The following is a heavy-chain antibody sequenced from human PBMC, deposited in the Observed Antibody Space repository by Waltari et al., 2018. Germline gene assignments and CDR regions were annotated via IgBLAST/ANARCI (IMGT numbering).Heavy chain of an antibody. Sequence: QMQLVQSGPEVKKPGTSVKVSCKASGFTFTSSAVQWVRQARGQRLEWIGWIVVGSGNTNYAQKFQERVTITRDMSTSTAYMELSSLRSEDTAVYYCAAGQYYYDSSGYPEDFDYWGQGTLVTVSS. J-gene: IGHJ4*02. V-gene: IGHV1-58*01. CDR1: GFTFTSSA. CDR3: AAGQYYYDSSGYPEDFDY. CDR2: IVVGSGNT. D-gene: IGHD3-22*01.